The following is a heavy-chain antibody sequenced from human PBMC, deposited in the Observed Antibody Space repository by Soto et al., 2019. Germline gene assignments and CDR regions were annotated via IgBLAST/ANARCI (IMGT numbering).Heavy chain of an antibody. CDR1: GYTFTSYD. D-gene: IGHD1-1*01. J-gene: IGHJ4*02. CDR3: AGRAETNGWNGFGADKYYFDF. CDR2: MNPNTGNS. Sequence: GXSVKVSCKASGYTFTSYDIYWVRQATGQGLEWMGWMNPNTGNSGYAQKFQGRVTMTSDTSISTAHMELSSLRSEDTAVYYCAGRAETNGWNGFGADKYYFDFWGQGTLVTVSS. V-gene: IGHV1-8*01.